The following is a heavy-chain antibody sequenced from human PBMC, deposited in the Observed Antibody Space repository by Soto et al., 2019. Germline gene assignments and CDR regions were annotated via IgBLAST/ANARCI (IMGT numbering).Heavy chain of an antibody. V-gene: IGHV2-70*11. D-gene: IGHD3-22*01. J-gene: IGHJ4*02. CDR3: ARIGLIRGPRDSSGYYQDY. CDR2: IDWDDDK. CDR1: GFSLSTSGMC. Sequence: SGPTLVNPTQTLTLTCTFSGFSLSTSGMCVSWIRQPPGKALEWLARIDWDDDKYYSTSLKTRLTISKDTSKNQVVLTMTNMDPVDTATYYCARIGLIRGPRDSSGYYQDYWGQGTLVTVSS.